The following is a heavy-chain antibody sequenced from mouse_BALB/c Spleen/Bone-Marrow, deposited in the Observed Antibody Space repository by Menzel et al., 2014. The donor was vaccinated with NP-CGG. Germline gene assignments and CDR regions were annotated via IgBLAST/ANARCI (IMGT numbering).Heavy chain of an antibody. V-gene: IGHV1-18*01. J-gene: IGHJ4*01. CDR1: GYSFTGYT. CDR2: INPYNGGT. CDR3: ARGGWDEMDY. Sequence: VQLQQSGPELVKPGASMKISCKASGYSFTGYTMNWVKQSHGKSLEWIGLINPYNGGTSYNQKFKGKATLTVDKSSSTAYMELLSLTSEDSAVDYCARGGWDEMDYWGQGTSVTVSS. D-gene: IGHD4-1*01.